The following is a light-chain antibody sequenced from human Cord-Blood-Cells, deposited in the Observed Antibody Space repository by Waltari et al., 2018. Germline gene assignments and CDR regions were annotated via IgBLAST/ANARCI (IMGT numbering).Light chain of an antibody. CDR1: SSDVGGYHY. Sequence: QSALTQPASVSGSPGQSITISCTGTSSDVGGYHYVSWYQQHPGKAPKLMIYDVSNRPSCVSNRFSGSKSGNTASLTISGLQAEDEADYYCSSYTSSSTLFVFGTGTKVTVL. J-gene: IGLJ1*01. V-gene: IGLV2-14*01. CDR2: DVS. CDR3: SSYTSSSTLFV.